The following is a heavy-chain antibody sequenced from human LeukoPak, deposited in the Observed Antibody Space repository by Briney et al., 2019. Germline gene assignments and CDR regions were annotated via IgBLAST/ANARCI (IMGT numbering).Heavy chain of an antibody. CDR3: AKVGENVLRIYPHSYYFDS. CDR2: ISASGANT. Sequence: PGGSLRLSCAASGFTFSSYAMSWVRQAPGKGLEWVSGISASGANTYYADSVKGRFTSSRDNSKNTLYLQMFNLRAEDAAVYYCAKVGENVLRIYPHSYYFDSWGQGTLVAVSS. J-gene: IGHJ4*02. V-gene: IGHV3-23*01. CDR1: GFTFSSYA. D-gene: IGHD2-15*01.